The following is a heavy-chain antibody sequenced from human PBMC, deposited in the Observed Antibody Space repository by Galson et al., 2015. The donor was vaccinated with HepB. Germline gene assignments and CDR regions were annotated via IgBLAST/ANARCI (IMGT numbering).Heavy chain of an antibody. D-gene: IGHD3-10*01. CDR1: GFTLSAYN. CDR3: ARKDFDTSGTYYIPIFDY. V-gene: IGHV3-48*04. CDR2: ISSRGSSI. J-gene: IGHJ4*02. Sequence: SLRLSCAASGFTLSAYNMTWVRQAPGKGLEWLPHISSRGSSIHYADYVTGRFTISRDNAKNSLYLQLSSLRAEDTALYFCARKDFDTSGTYYIPIFDYWGQGTLVTVSS.